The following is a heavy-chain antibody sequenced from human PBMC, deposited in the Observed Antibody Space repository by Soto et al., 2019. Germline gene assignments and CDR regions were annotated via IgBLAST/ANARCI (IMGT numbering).Heavy chain of an antibody. D-gene: IGHD1-7*01. Sequence: ASVRVSCKASGYTFTGYYMHWVRQAPGQGLEWMGWINPNSGGTNYAQKFQGWVTMTEDTSTGTAYMELSRLRSEDTAVYYCATGGITGTSYYYYYYMDVWGKGTTVTVSS. CDR3: ATGGITGTSYYYYYYMDV. V-gene: IGHV1-2*04. J-gene: IGHJ6*03. CDR1: GYTFTGYY. CDR2: INPNSGGT.